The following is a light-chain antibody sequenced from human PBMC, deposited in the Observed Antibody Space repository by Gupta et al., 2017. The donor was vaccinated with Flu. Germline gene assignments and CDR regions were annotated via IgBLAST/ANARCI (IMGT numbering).Light chain of an antibody. Sequence: QSVLSQPPAASGAPGQSVTLSCAGSSSKMGAGYDVDWYRQLPVTAPKLPIYDDNKRPAGVPDRFSGSNSSTSASLAITGILADDEADYYCQSYDSILIDVLFGGGTKLTVL. CDR2: DDN. CDR3: QSYDSILIDVL. CDR1: SSKMGAGYD. J-gene: IGLJ2*01. V-gene: IGLV1-40*01.